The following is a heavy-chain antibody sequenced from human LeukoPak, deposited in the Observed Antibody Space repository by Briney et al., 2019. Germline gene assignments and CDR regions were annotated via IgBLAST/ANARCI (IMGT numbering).Heavy chain of an antibody. J-gene: IGHJ4*02. V-gene: IGHV4-59*01. Sequence: SETLSLTCTVSGGSISSYYWSCIRQPPGKGLEWIGYIYYSGSTNYNPSLKSRVTISVDTSKNQFSLKLSSVTAADTAVYYCARASAMYSSSSFDYWGQGTLVTVSS. CDR2: IYYSGST. CDR1: GGSISSYY. CDR3: ARASAMYSSSSFDY. D-gene: IGHD6-6*01.